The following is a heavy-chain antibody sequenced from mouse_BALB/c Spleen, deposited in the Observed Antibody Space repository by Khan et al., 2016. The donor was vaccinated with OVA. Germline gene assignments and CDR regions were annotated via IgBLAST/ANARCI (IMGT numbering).Heavy chain of an antibody. D-gene: IGHD2-4*01. Sequence: EVELVESEGGLVQPGGSRKLSCAASGFTFSNFGMHWVRQAPEKGLEWVAYISSGSATIYYADTVKGRFTISRDNPKHTLFLQMTSLRSEDTAIYYCARSLITTWYFDVWGAGTTVTVSS. CDR2: ISSGSATI. J-gene: IGHJ1*01. CDR3: ARSLITTWYFDV. CDR1: GFTFSNFG. V-gene: IGHV5-17*02.